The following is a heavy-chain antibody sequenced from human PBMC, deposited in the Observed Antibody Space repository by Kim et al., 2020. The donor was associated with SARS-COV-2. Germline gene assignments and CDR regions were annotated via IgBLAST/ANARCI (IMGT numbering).Heavy chain of an antibody. V-gene: IGHV3-21*01. Sequence: GGSLRLSCVASGFIFSDYTMNWVRQAPGKGLEWVSAITMSATNTYYADSVKGRFTISRDNADNSLYLQMDSLRAEDTAVYYCVRLVGRRSGLDYWGQGTLVTVSS. CDR2: ITMSATNT. CDR3: VRLVGRRSGLDY. D-gene: IGHD3-10*01. J-gene: IGHJ4*02. CDR1: GFIFSDYT.